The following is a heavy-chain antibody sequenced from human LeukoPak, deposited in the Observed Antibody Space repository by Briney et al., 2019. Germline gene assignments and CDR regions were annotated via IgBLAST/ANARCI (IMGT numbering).Heavy chain of an antibody. CDR2: IDPRDSDT. Sequence: PGGSLRISCKGSGFSFTNYWINWVRQMPGKGLEWMGRIDPRDSDTNYSPSFQGQVTISADKSISTAYLQWSSLKASDTAMYYCARVVADNWFDPWGQGTLVTVSS. D-gene: IGHD2-15*01. J-gene: IGHJ5*02. V-gene: IGHV5-10-1*04. CDR1: GFSFTNYW. CDR3: ARVVADNWFDP.